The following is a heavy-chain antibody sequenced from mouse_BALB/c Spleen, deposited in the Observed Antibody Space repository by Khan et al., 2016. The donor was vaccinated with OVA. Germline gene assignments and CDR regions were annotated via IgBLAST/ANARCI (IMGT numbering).Heavy chain of an antibody. J-gene: IGHJ4*01. CDR2: IWGDGNT. CDR1: GFSLTSYG. CDR3: AKDRGYYAVDY. V-gene: IGHV2-3*01. Sequence: QVQLKESGPGLVAPSQSLSITCTVSGFSLTSYGVSWVRQPPGKGLEWLGVIWGDGNTNSHSALRSRLSISKDNSKSQVFLQLNSLQTDDTATNCWAKDRGYYAVDYWGQGTSVTVSS.